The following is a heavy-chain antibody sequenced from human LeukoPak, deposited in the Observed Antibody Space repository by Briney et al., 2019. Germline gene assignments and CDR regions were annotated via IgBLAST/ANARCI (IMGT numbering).Heavy chain of an antibody. V-gene: IGHV3-48*03. Sequence: GGSLRLFCAASGFTFSSYEMNWVRQAPGKGLEWVSYISSSGSTIYYADSVKGRFTISRDNAKNSLYLQMNSLRAEDTAVYYCARDGSVADYWGQGTLVTVSS. J-gene: IGHJ4*02. CDR2: ISSSGSTI. CDR1: GFTFSSYE. CDR3: ARDGSVADY.